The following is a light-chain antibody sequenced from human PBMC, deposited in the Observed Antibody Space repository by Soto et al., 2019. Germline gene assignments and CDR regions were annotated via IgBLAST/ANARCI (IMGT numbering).Light chain of an antibody. CDR3: QQYNNWPPLT. CDR1: QSVGIN. V-gene: IGKV3-15*01. CDR2: SAS. Sequence: EIVMTQSPATLSVSPGERATFSCRASQSVGINLAWYQQKPGQAPRLLIYSASTRVTGIPTRFSGRGSGTEFTLTITSLQSEDFAVYYCQQYNNWPPLTFGGGTKVDIK. J-gene: IGKJ4*01.